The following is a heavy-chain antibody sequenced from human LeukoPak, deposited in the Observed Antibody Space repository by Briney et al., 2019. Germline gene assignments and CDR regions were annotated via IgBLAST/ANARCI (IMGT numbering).Heavy chain of an antibody. CDR2: INSDGSST. Sequence: GGSLRLSCAASGFTFSSYWMHWVRQAPGKGLVWVSRINSDGSSTSYADSVKGRFTISRDNAKNTLYLQMNSLRAEDTAVYYCARDPSLGIVGATIRDAFDIWGQGTMVTVSS. CDR3: ARDPSLGIVGATIRDAFDI. J-gene: IGHJ3*02. V-gene: IGHV3-74*01. D-gene: IGHD1-26*01. CDR1: GFTFSSYW.